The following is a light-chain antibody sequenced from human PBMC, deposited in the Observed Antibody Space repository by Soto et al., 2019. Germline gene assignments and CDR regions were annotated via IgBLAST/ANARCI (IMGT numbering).Light chain of an antibody. J-gene: IGKJ1*01. CDR3: QQYYTYRA. V-gene: IGKV1-5*03. Sequence: DIQMPQSPSILSASVGDRVSIACRASQNISSWVAWYQQKPGKAPKLLISKASNLQSGVPSRFSGSGSGREFTLAISSLQPDDLGTYFCQQYYTYRAFGQGTKVDIK. CDR2: KAS. CDR1: QNISSW.